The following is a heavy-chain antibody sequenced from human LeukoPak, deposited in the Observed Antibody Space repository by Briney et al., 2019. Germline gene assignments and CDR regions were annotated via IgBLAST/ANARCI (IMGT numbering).Heavy chain of an antibody. Sequence: GSSVKVFCKASGGTFSSYAISWGRQAPGQGLEWMGGIIPIFGTANYAQKFQGRVTITADKSTSTAYMELSSLRSEDTAVYYCARAGAHDAFDIWGQGTMVTVSS. V-gene: IGHV1-69*06. CDR1: GGTFSSYA. CDR3: ARAGAHDAFDI. CDR2: IIPIFGTA. J-gene: IGHJ3*02. D-gene: IGHD3-10*01.